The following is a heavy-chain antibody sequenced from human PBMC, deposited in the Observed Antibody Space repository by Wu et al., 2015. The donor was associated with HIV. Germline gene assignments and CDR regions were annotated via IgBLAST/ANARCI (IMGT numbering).Heavy chain of an antibody. CDR2: IIPIYGTA. D-gene: IGHD2-21*01. Sequence: QVQLVQSGSEVKKPGSSVKVSCKASGGTFSTYAISWVRQAPGQGLEWMGGIIPIYGTANYAQKFQGRVTITADESTKKAYLELTSLRSEDAAVYYCARGQGELAYCGGDCYSGWFDPWGQGNPGHRLL. V-gene: IGHV1-69*12. CDR3: ARGQGELAYCGGDCYSGWFDP. CDR1: GGTFSTYA. J-gene: IGHJ5*02.